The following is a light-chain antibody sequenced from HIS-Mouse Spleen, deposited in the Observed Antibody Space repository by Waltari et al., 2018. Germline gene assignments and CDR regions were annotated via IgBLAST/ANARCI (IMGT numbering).Light chain of an antibody. J-gene: IGLJ3*02. CDR3: CSYAGSSTFE. Sequence: QSALTQPASVSGSPGQSITISCTGTSSDVGSYNLVPWYQQHPGKAPKLMIYEGSKRPSGVSNRFSGSKSGNTASLTISGLQAEDEADYYCCSYAGSSTFEFGGGTKLTVL. V-gene: IGLV2-23*03. CDR2: EGS. CDR1: SSDVGSYNL.